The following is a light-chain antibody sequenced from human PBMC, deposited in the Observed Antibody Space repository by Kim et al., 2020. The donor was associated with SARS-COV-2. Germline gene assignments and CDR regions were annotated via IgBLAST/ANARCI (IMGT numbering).Light chain of an antibody. CDR3: QAWDSSTYV. J-gene: IGLJ1*01. Sequence: SVSPGQSASITCAGEKLGDKLACWYQQKPGQSPVLVIYQDSKRPSGIPERFSGSNSGNTATLTISGTQAMDEADYYCQAWDSSTYVFGTGTKVTVL. CDR2: QDS. CDR1: KLGDKL. V-gene: IGLV3-1*01.